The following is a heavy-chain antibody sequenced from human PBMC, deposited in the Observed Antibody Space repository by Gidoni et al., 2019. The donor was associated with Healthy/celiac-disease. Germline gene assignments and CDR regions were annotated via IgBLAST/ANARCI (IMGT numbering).Heavy chain of an antibody. D-gene: IGHD3-10*01. Sequence: QVQLQESGPGLVKPSQTLSLTCTVSGGSISSGGYSWSWIRQHPGKGLEWMGYLYYSGSTYYNPSLKSRVTRSVDTSKNQFSLKLSSVTAADTAVYYCARAPGNPGVCDYWGQGTLVTVSS. CDR2: LYYSGST. CDR3: ARAPGNPGVCDY. J-gene: IGHJ4*02. V-gene: IGHV4-31*03. CDR1: GGSISSGGYS.